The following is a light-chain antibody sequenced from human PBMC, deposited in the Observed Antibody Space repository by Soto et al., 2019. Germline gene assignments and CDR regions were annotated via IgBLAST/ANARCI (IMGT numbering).Light chain of an antibody. Sequence: QSVLTQPPSVSGTPGQSITISCSGSSSNIGTYTLNWYQHLPGTAPKLLCSTDEQRPSGVADRFSGSMSGTSASLAISGLQSEDEADYYCAACDDRVTGVVVCGGTKLTV. V-gene: IGLV1-44*01. CDR2: TDE. CDR1: SSNIGTYT. CDR3: AACDDRVTGVV. J-gene: IGLJ2*01.